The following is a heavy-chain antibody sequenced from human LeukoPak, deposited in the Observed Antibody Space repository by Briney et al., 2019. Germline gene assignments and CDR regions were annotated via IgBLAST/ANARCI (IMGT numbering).Heavy chain of an antibody. D-gene: IGHD4-23*01. CDR2: IYSSGNT. V-gene: IGHV4-4*07. Sequence: SETLSLTCSVSGGSISDFYWSWIRQPAGKGLEWIGRIYSSGNTNYNPSLKSRVTMSLDASKNQLSLKLGSVTAADTAVYYCARNSGDYWGQGTLVTVSS. CDR3: ARNSGDY. CDR1: GGSISDFY. J-gene: IGHJ4*02.